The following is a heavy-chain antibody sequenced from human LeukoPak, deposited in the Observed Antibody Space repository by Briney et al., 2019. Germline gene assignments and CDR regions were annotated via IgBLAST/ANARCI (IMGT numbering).Heavy chain of an antibody. CDR3: ARELTGEANYFDY. D-gene: IGHD7-27*01. Sequence: ASVKVSRKASGYTFTGYYMHWVRQAPGQGLEWMGWINPNSGGTNYAQKFQGRVTMTRDTSISTAYMELSRLRSDDTAVYYCARELTGEANYFDYWGQGTLVTVSS. V-gene: IGHV1-2*02. J-gene: IGHJ4*02. CDR2: INPNSGGT. CDR1: GYTFTGYY.